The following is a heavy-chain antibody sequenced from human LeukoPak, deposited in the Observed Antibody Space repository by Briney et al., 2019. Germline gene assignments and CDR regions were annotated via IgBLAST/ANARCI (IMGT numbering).Heavy chain of an antibody. V-gene: IGHV3-53*01. CDR2: IYSGGST. D-gene: IGHD3-16*02. CDR3: AREDLRLGELSSDY. J-gene: IGHJ4*02. Sequence: GGSLRLSCAASGFTFGSYGMSWVRQAPGKGLEWVSVIYSGGSTYYADSVKGRFTISRDNSKNTLYLQMNSLRAEDTAVYYCAREDLRLGELSSDYWGQGTLVTVSS. CDR1: GFTFGSYG.